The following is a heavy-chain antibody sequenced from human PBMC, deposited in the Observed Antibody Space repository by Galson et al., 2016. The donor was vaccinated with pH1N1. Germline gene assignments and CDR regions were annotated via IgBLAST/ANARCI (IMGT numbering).Heavy chain of an antibody. CDR3: IRDLGRLRGR. Sequence: SVKVSCKASGYTFSSFYVHWVRQGPAQGLEWMGVIDPSGGGTMYSQKFQVLVTLARDMSTSTVYMELTSLKSEDTAVYYCIRDLGRLRGRWGQGTLVTVS. D-gene: IGHD1-26*01. J-gene: IGHJ4*02. CDR2: IDPSGGGT. CDR1: GYTFSSFY. V-gene: IGHV1-46*03.